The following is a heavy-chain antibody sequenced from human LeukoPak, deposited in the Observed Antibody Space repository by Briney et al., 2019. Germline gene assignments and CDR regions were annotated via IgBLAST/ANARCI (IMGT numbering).Heavy chain of an antibody. V-gene: IGHV4-59*08. J-gene: IGHJ4*02. CDR3: ARLRIPARYCSSTSCYELDY. CDR2: IYYSGST. D-gene: IGHD2-2*01. Sequence: SETLSLTCTVSGGSISSYYWSWIRQPAGKGLEWIGYIYYSGSTNYNPSLKSRVTISVDTSKNQFSLKLSSVTAADTAVYYCARLRIPARYCSSTSCYELDYWGQGTLVTVSS. CDR1: GGSISSYY.